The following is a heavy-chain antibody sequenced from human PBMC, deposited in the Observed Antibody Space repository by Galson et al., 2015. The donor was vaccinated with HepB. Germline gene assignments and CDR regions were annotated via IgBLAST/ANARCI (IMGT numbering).Heavy chain of an antibody. CDR1: GFSISGYS. Sequence: SLRLSCAASGFSISGYSMNWVRQAPGKGLEWVSYISGHRNTIYYTDAVKGRFTISRDNAKNSLFLQMNSLRVEDTAVYYCGRERVMGWLQKSLGNLNPWRQGTLVTVSS. D-gene: IGHD5-24*01. V-gene: IGHV3-48*01. CDR2: ISGHRNTI. J-gene: IGHJ5*02. CDR3: GRERVMGWLQKSLGNLNP.